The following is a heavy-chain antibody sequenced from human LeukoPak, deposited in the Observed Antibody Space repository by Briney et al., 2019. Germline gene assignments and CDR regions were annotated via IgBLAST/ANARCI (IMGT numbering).Heavy chain of an antibody. Sequence: SETLSLTCAVYGGSFSGYYWSWIRQPAGKGLEWIGRVYTNGSTNYTPSLKSRVSISVDTSKNQFSLKLSSVTAADTAVYYCASTFYYYDVSGYYYEYFQYWGQGTQVTVSS. V-gene: IGHV4-59*10. D-gene: IGHD3-22*01. CDR3: ASTFYYYDVSGYYYEYFQY. CDR1: GGSFSGYY. J-gene: IGHJ1*01. CDR2: VYTNGST.